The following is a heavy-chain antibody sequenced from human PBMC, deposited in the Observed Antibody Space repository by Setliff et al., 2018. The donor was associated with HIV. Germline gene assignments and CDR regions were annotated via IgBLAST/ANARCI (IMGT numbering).Heavy chain of an antibody. CDR1: GGSVDSRDYY. Sequence: PSETLSLTCAVSGGSVDSRDYYWGWIRQPPGKGLEWIGNILYGGTTYYTPSLKSRVSISVDTSRNQFSLRLNSVTAADTAVYYCARPTTGLGGGAAFDIWGQGTMVTVPS. D-gene: IGHD2-8*01. J-gene: IGHJ3*02. V-gene: IGHV4-39*01. CDR3: ARPTTGLGGGAAFDI. CDR2: ILYGGTT.